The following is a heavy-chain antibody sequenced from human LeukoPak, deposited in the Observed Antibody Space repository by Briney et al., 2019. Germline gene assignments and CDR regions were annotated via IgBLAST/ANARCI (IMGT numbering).Heavy chain of an antibody. CDR3: AKDQGSSGYLFDY. D-gene: IGHD3-22*01. V-gene: IGHV3-30*18. J-gene: IGHJ4*02. CDR1: GFTFSSYG. Sequence: GGSLRLSCAASGFTFSSYGMHWVRQAPGKGLEWVAVISYDGSNKYYADSVRGRFTISRDNSKNTLYLQMNSLRAEDTAVYYCAKDQGSSGYLFDYWGQGTLVTVSS. CDR2: ISYDGSNK.